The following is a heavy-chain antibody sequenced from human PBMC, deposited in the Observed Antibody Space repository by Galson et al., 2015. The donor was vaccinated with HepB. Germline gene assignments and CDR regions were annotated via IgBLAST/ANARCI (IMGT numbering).Heavy chain of an antibody. CDR3: ARDRAARPLYWYFDL. Sequence: LRLSCAASGFTFSSYEMNWVRQAPGKGLEWVSYISSSGSTIYYADSVKGRFTISRDNAKNSLYLQMNSLRAEDTAVYYCARDRAARPLYWYFDLWGRGTLVTVSS. CDR2: ISSSGSTI. J-gene: IGHJ2*01. V-gene: IGHV3-48*03. D-gene: IGHD6-6*01. CDR1: GFTFSSYE.